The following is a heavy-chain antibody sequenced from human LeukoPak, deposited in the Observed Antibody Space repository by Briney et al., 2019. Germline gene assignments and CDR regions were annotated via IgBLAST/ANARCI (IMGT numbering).Heavy chain of an antibody. CDR1: GYTFTNYD. Sequence: ASVRVSCKTSGYTFTNYDINWVRQATGQGLEWLGWMSPNNGNTGYAQKFQGRVTMTRDTSINTAYKELSSLRSEDTAVYYCASNPPRTGDFNSWGQGALVTVSS. CDR2: MSPNNGNT. V-gene: IGHV1-8*01. CDR3: ASNPPRTGDFNS. D-gene: IGHD7-27*01. J-gene: IGHJ4*02.